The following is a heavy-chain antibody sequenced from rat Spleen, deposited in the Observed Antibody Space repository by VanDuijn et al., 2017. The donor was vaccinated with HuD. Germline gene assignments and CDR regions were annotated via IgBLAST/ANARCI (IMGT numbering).Heavy chain of an antibody. CDR3: ARRHYGYTDYFDY. D-gene: IGHD1-4*01. CDR1: GFTFSNYC. Sequence: EVQLVESGGDLVQPGRSMKLSCTASGFTFSNYCMTWVRQAPTKSLDWVASISTGGGKTYYRDSVEGRFTVSRDNAKSTLSLQMDSLRSEDTATYYCARRHYGYTDYFDYWGQGVMVTVSS. CDR2: ISTGGGKT. J-gene: IGHJ2*01. V-gene: IGHV5-25*01.